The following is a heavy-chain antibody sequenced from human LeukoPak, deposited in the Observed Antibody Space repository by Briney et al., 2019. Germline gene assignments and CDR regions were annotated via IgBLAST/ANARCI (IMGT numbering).Heavy chain of an antibody. J-gene: IGHJ6*02. V-gene: IGHV3-23*01. D-gene: IGHD2-15*01. CDR1: GFTFGRYA. CDR3: AKDLGSGYYYYYGMDV. CDR2: FGGSGGST. Sequence: GGSLRLSCAASGFTFGRYAMIWVRQAPGKGLEWVSVFGGSGGSTYYADSVKGRFTISRDNSKNTLYLQMNSLRAEDTAVYYCAKDLGSGYYYYYGMDVWGQGTTVTVSS.